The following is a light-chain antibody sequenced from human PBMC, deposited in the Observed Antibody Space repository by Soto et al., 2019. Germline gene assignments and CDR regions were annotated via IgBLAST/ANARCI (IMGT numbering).Light chain of an antibody. CDR3: QQYQSLWT. CDR2: KAS. CDR1: QSISSW. V-gene: IGKV1-5*03. J-gene: IGKJ1*01. Sequence: DIQMTQSPSTLSASVGDTVTITCRASQSISSWLAWYQQNPGKAPKVLIYKASSLESGVPSRFSGSGSGTELTLTISSLQPDDSATYYCQQYQSLWTFGQGTKVEIK.